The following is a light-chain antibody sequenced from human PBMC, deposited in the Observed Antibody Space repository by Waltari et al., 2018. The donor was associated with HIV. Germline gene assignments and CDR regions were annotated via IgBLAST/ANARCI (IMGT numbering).Light chain of an antibody. Sequence: SYVLTQSPSVSVAPGQTARIICGGNNIGSKRVHWYQQRPGQAPVLVVYDDSDRPSGIPERFAVYNSGNTATLTISRVEAGDEADYYCQVWDSSSDHYVFGTGTKVTVL. V-gene: IGLV3-21*02. CDR1: NIGSKR. J-gene: IGLJ1*01. CDR2: DDS. CDR3: QVWDSSSDHYV.